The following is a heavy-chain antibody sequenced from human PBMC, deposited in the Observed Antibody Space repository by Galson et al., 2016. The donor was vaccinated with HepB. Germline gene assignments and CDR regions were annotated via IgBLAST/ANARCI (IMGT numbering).Heavy chain of an antibody. J-gene: IGHJ5*02. CDR3: GRDVGP. V-gene: IGHV3-53*01. Sequence: SLRLSCAASGFTVTRNYMRWFRQAPGKGLEWVSLIYSEGTTDYADSVKGRFTISRDSSKNTLFLQMNRLRVEDTAVYYCGRDVGPWGWGTLVTVSS. CDR2: IYSEGTT. CDR1: GFTVTRNY.